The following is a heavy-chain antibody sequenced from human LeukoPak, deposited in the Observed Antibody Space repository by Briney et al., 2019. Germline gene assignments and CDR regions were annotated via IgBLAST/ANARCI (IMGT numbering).Heavy chain of an antibody. J-gene: IGHJ4*02. Sequence: PGGSLRLSCAASGFTFSCYSMNWVRQAQGKWLEWVSSISSSSSYIYYADSVKGRFTISRDNAKNSLYLQMNSLRAEDTAVYYCARDYCGGDCYYDYWGQGTLVTVSS. V-gene: IGHV3-21*01. CDR3: ARDYCGGDCYYDY. CDR2: ISSSSSYI. D-gene: IGHD2-21*02. CDR1: GFTFSCYS.